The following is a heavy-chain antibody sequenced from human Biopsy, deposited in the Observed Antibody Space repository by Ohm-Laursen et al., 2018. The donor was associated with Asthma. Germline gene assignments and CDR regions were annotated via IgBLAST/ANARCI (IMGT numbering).Heavy chain of an antibody. CDR3: AREGITGTTAWFDP. Sequence: VKVSCKASGYTFTGYYMHWVQQAPGQGLEWMGRINPNSGGTNYAQKFQGRVTMTRDTSISTAYMELSRLRSDDTAVYYRAREGITGTTAWFDPWGQGTLVTVSS. J-gene: IGHJ5*02. D-gene: IGHD1-7*01. V-gene: IGHV1-2*06. CDR2: INPNSGGT. CDR1: GYTFTGYY.